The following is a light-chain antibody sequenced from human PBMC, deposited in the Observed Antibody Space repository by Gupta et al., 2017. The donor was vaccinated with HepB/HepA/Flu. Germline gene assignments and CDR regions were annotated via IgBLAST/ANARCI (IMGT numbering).Light chain of an antibody. CDR2: DAS. CDR1: QSVGRY. V-gene: IGKV3-11*01. Sequence: ERVLTQSPATLSLSPGERATLSCRASQSVGRYLAWYQQKPGQAPRLLIYDASIRATDIPARFSGSGSGTDFTLTISSLEPEDVAVYYCQQRTNWTFGQGTKVEIK. CDR3: QQRTNWT. J-gene: IGKJ1*01.